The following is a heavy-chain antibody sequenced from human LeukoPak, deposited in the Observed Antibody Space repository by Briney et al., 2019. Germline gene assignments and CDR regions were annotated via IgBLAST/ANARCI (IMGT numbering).Heavy chain of an antibody. D-gene: IGHD3-3*01. CDR2: ISASGSST. V-gene: IGHV3-53*01. CDR1: GFSVSSNY. J-gene: IGHJ4*02. Sequence: PGGSLRLSCVVSGFSVSSNYMTWVRQAPGKGLEWVTFISASGSSTHYADSVKGRFTISRDNSNNTLYLQINSLRAEDTAAYYCAKGAQYDFWSGYTLEYFDVWGKGTLVTVSS. CDR3: AKGAQYDFWSGYTLEYFDV.